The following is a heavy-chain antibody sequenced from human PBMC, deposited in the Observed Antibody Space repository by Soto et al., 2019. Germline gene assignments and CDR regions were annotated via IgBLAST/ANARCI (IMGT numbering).Heavy chain of an antibody. Sequence: ASVKVSCKVSGYTLTELSMHWVRQAPGKGLEWMGGFDPEDGETIYAQKFQGRVTMTEDTSTDTAYMELSSLRSEDTAVYYCATDGPLTGYYNLPSDAFDIWGQGTMVTVSS. D-gene: IGHD3-9*01. J-gene: IGHJ3*02. CDR3: ATDGPLTGYYNLPSDAFDI. V-gene: IGHV1-24*01. CDR2: FDPEDGET. CDR1: GYTLTELS.